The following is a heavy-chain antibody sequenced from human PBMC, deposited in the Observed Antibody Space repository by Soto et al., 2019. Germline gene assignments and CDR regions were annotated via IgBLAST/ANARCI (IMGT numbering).Heavy chain of an antibody. CDR1: GGTFSSYA. CDR2: IIPIFGIA. V-gene: IGHV1-69*10. D-gene: IGHD5-12*01. Sequence: ASVKVSCKASGGTFSSYAISWVRQAPGQGLEWMGGIIPIFGIANYAQKFQGRVTITADKSTSTAYMELSSLRSEDTAVYYCARDAWRDGYNAFDIWGQGTMVTVSS. CDR3: ARDAWRDGYNAFDI. J-gene: IGHJ3*02.